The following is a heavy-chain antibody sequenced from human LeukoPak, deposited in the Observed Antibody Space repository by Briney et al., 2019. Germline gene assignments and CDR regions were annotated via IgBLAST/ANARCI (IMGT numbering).Heavy chain of an antibody. CDR1: GGTFSSYA. V-gene: IGHV1-69*05. J-gene: IGHJ4*02. D-gene: IGHD4-17*01. CDR3: ARDPTVTSHG. Sequence: GASVKVSCKASGGTFSSYAISWVRQAPGQGLEWMGGIIPIFGTANYAQKFQGRVTITTDESTSTAYMELSSLRAEDTAVYYCARDPTVTSHGWGQGTLVTVSS. CDR2: IIPIFGTA.